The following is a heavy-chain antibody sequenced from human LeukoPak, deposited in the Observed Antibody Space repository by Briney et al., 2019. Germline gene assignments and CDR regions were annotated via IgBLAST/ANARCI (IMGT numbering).Heavy chain of an antibody. V-gene: IGHV4-39*07. CDR1: GGSISSSSYY. CDR3: ATSYGSGLDNWFDP. Sequence: SETLSLTCTVSGGSISSSSYYWGWIRQPPGKGLEWIGSIYYSGSTYYNPSLKSRVTISVDTSKNQFSLKLSSVTAADTAVYYCATSYGSGLDNWFDPWGQGTLVTVSS. CDR2: IYYSGST. J-gene: IGHJ5*02. D-gene: IGHD3-10*01.